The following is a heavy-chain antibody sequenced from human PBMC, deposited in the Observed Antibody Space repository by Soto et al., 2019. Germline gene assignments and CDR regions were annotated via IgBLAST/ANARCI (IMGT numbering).Heavy chain of an antibody. J-gene: IGHJ4*02. Sequence: SVKVSCKASGGTFSSYVISWVRQAPGQGLEWMGGIIPIFGTANYAQKFQGRVTITADESTSTAYMELSSLRSEDTAVYYCARAGNTGIAATDYWGQGTLVTVSS. CDR2: IIPIFGTA. V-gene: IGHV1-69*13. D-gene: IGHD6-13*01. CDR3: ARAGNTGIAATDY. CDR1: GGTFSSYV.